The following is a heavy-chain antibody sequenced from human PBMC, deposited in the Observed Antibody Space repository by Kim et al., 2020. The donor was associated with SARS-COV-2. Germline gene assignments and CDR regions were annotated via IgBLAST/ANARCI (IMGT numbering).Heavy chain of an antibody. CDR2: NSSSGSTI. V-gene: IGHV3-48*03. J-gene: IGHJ6*02. D-gene: IGHD6-13*01. CDR3: ARDPYSSSDNYFGMDV. Sequence: GGSLRLSCAASGFTFSSYEMNWVRQAPGKGLEWVSYNSSSGSTIYYADSVKGRFTISRDNAKNSLYLQMNSLRAEDTAVYYCARDPYSSSDNYFGMDVWGQGTTVTVSS. CDR1: GFTFSSYE.